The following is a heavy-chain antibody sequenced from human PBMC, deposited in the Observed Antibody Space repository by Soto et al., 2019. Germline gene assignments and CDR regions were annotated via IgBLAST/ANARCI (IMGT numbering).Heavy chain of an antibody. CDR2: INAGNGNT. D-gene: IGHD2-21*02. Sequence: ASVQVSCKASGGTFSSYAINWVRQAPGQRLEWMGWINAGNGNTKYSQKFQGRVTITRDASASTAYMELSSLRSEDTAVYYCARSIVVVTALDYWGQGTLVTVSS. CDR1: GGTFSSYA. J-gene: IGHJ4*02. CDR3: ARSIVVVTALDY. V-gene: IGHV1-3*01.